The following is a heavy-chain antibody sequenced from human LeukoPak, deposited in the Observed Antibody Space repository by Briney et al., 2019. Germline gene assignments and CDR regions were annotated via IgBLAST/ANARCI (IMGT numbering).Heavy chain of an antibody. CDR2: INHSGST. V-gene: IGHV4-34*01. CDR1: GGSFRGYY. J-gene: IGHJ3*02. Sequence: SETLSLTCAVYGGSFRGYYWSWIRQPPGKGLEWIGEINHSGSTNYNPSLKSRVTISVDTSKNQFSLKLRSVTAADTAVYYCARGYSSSWYGDAFDIWGQGTMVTVSS. D-gene: IGHD6-13*01. CDR3: ARGYSSSWYGDAFDI.